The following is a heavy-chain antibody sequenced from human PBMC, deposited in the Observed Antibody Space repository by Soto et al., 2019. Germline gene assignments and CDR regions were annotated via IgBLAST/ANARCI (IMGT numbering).Heavy chain of an antibody. CDR2: IYYSGST. CDR3: ARHNYGSGSTYFDY. J-gene: IGHJ4*02. CDR1: GGSISSYY. D-gene: IGHD3-10*01. V-gene: IGHV4-59*08. Sequence: SETLSLTCTVSGGSISSYYWSWIRQPPGKGLEWIGYIYYSGSTNYNPSLKSRVTISVDTSKNQFSLKLNSMTSADTAVYYCARHNYGSGSTYFDYWGQGTLVTVSS.